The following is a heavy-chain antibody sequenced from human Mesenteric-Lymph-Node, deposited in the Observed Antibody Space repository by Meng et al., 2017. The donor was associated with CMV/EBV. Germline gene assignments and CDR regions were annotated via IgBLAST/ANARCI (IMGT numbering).Heavy chain of an antibody. Sequence: SETLSLTCAVYGGSFSGYYWSWIRQPPGKGLEWIGEINHSGSTNYNPSLKSRVTISVDTSKNQFSLKLSSVTAADTAVYYCARDITIFGVAIRYFDYWGQGTLVTVSS. CDR2: INHSGST. V-gene: IGHV4-34*01. CDR3: ARDITIFGVAIRYFDY. D-gene: IGHD3-3*01. J-gene: IGHJ4*02. CDR1: GGSFSGYY.